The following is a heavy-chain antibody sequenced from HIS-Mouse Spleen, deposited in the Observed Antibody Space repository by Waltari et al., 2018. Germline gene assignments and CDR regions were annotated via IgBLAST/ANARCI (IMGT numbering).Heavy chain of an antibody. CDR1: GGSISSSSYY. V-gene: IGHV4-39*07. D-gene: IGHD6-13*01. CDR2: IYYSGST. Sequence: QLQLQESGPGLVKPSETLSLTCTVSGGSISSSSYYWGWIRPPPGKGLEWIGSIYYSGSTYYNPSLKSRVTISVDTSKNQFSLKLSSVPAADTAVYYCAREIPYSSSWYDWYFDLWGRGTLVTVSS. J-gene: IGHJ2*01. CDR3: AREIPYSSSWYDWYFDL.